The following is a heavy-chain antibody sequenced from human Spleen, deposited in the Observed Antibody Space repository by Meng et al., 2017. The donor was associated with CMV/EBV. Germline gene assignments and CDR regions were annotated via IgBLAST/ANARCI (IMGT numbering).Heavy chain of an antibody. D-gene: IGHD3/OR15-3a*01. CDR2: IHSFNGDT. Sequence: SGYSLANYGCSWVRQAPGQALEWMGWIHSFNGDTRYARQVQGRVTLTTDTSTNTAYMELRSLRSDDTAVYFCARALYYDFWSSPYDYWGQGTLVTVSS. J-gene: IGHJ4*02. CDR1: GYSLANYG. V-gene: IGHV1-18*01. CDR3: ARALYYDFWSSPYDY.